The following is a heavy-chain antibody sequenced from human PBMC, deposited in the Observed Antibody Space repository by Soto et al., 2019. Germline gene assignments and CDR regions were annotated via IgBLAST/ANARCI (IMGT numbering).Heavy chain of an antibody. CDR1: GGSFSGYY. D-gene: IGHD4-17*01. V-gene: IGHV4-34*01. CDR2: INHSGST. CDR3: ARGHDYGRNYYYYGMDV. Sequence: SETLSLTCAVYGGSFSGYYWSWIRQPPGKGLEWIGEINHSGSTNYNPSLKSRVTISVDTSKNQFSLKLSSVTAADTAVYYCARGHDYGRNYYYYGMDVWGQGTTVTVSS. J-gene: IGHJ6*02.